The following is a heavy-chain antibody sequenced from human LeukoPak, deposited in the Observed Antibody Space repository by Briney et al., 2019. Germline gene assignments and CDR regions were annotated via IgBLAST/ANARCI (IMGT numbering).Heavy chain of an antibody. D-gene: IGHD3-22*01. CDR2: IYYSGST. J-gene: IGHJ4*02. Sequence: GSLRLSCAASGFTFSSYSMNWVRQPPGKGLEWIGSIYYSGSTYYNPSLKSRVTISVDTSKNQFSLKLSSVTAADTAVYYCARFVYDSLDYWGQGTLVTVSS. CDR1: GFTFSSYS. V-gene: IGHV4-39*07. CDR3: ARFVYDSLDY.